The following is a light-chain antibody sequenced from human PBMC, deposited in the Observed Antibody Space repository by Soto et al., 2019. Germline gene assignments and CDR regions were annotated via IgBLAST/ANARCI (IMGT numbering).Light chain of an antibody. CDR2: KAS. V-gene: IGKV1-5*03. J-gene: IGKJ2*01. CDR3: QRNTSCYT. Sequence: DIQITQAPSTLSASVGHRVTITCRSRQSISRGLAWYQQKPGKAPKLLIYKASSLESGVPSRFSGSGSGTDFPLTISSLQPDDFATYYCQRNTSCYTVGQGTKLEIK. CDR1: QSISRG.